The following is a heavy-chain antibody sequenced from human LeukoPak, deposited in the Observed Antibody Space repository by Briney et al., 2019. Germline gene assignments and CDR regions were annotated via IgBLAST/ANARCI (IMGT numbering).Heavy chain of an antibody. CDR3: ARTETYSYGPPCYFDY. J-gene: IGHJ4*02. Sequence: SETLSLTCTVSGGSIISYYWSWIRQPPGKGLEWIGYIYYSGSTNYNPSLKSRVTISVDTSKNQFSLKLSSVTAADTAVYYCARTETYSYGPPCYFDYWGQGTLVTVSS. V-gene: IGHV4-59*01. CDR1: GGSIISYY. CDR2: IYYSGST. D-gene: IGHD5-18*01.